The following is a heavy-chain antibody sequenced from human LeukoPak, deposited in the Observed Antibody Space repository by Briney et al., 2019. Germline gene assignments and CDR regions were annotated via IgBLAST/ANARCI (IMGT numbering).Heavy chain of an antibody. CDR3: ARGGYDSSGYYLNWFDP. D-gene: IGHD3-22*01. Sequence: TGGSLRLSCAASGFSFSIYAMSWVRQAPGKGLEWVSAISGSGGSTYYADSVKGRFTISRDNSKNTLYLQINSLRDEDTAVYYCARGGYDSSGYYLNWFDPWGQGTLVTVSS. J-gene: IGHJ5*02. CDR2: ISGSGGST. V-gene: IGHV3-23*01. CDR1: GFSFSIYA.